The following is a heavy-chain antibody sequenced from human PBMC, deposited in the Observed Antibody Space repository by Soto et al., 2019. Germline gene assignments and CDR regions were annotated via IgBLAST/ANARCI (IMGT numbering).Heavy chain of an antibody. D-gene: IGHD4-17*01. V-gene: IGHV4-34*01. CDR1: GGSFSDYK. Sequence: PSETLSLTCVVSGGSFSDYKWTWIRQSPEKGLEWIGEIRHNGDTNSKPSLRSRLTMSLDTSKNQFSLHLSSVTSADTAVYFCAGRPDYGDYGAWGQGTRGTVSS. CDR3: AGRPDYGDYGA. CDR2: IRHNGDT. J-gene: IGHJ5*02.